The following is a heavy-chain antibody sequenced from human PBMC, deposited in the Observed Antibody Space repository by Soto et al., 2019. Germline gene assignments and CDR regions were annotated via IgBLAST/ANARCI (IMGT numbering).Heavy chain of an antibody. Sequence: QMQLVQSGAEMRKPGASVKVSCKTSGFTFTGYYIHWVRQAPGQGLGWMGWINPDTGDTKYAQRFQGRVALTSDTSINTAYMDLSRLRPDDTAVFYCARGPQLWLPPSDYWGQGTLVTVSS. D-gene: IGHD5-18*01. CDR1: GFTFTGYY. J-gene: IGHJ4*02. CDR3: ARGPQLWLPPSDY. CDR2: INPDTGDT. V-gene: IGHV1-2*02.